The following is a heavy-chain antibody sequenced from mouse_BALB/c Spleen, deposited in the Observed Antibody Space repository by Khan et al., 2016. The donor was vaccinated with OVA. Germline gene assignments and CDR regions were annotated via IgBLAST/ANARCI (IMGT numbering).Heavy chain of an antibody. CDR1: GYTFTSYY. CDR3: RISGCAAFAY. D-gene: IGHD3-1*01. Sequence: VQLQQSGAELVKPGASVKLSCKASGYTFTSYYIYWVKQRPGQGLEWIGGINPSNGGTYFNEKFEGKATLTVDKSSSTAFMQVSSLTSEDSAVYYCRISGCAAFAYWGQGTLVTVSA. CDR2: INPSNGGT. J-gene: IGHJ3*01. V-gene: IGHV1S81*02.